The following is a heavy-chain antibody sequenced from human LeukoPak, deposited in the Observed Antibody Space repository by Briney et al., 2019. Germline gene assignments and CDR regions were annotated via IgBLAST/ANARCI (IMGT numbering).Heavy chain of an antibody. V-gene: IGHV3-30*02. D-gene: IGHD6-13*01. Sequence: GGSLRLSCAASGFIFSSYGMHWVRQAPGKGLEWVAFIRYDGSNKYYADSVKGRFTISRDNSKNTLYLQMNSLRAEDTAVYYCARDGRGAAAGTSIDYWGQGTLVTVSS. J-gene: IGHJ4*02. CDR2: IRYDGSNK. CDR3: ARDGRGAAAGTSIDY. CDR1: GFIFSSYG.